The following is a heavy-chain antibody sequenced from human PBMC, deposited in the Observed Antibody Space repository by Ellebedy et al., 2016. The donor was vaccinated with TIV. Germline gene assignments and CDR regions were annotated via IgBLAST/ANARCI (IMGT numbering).Heavy chain of an antibody. J-gene: IGHJ4*02. D-gene: IGHD6-19*01. CDR3: ARGASSGFLVDY. V-gene: IGHV1-8*01. CDR2: MNPNSGNT. CDR1: GYTFTSYD. Sequence: ASVKVSCXASGYTFTSYDINWVRQATGQGLEWMGWMNPNSGNTGYAQKFQGRVTMTRNTSISTAYMELSSLRSEDTAVYYCARGASSGFLVDYWGQGTLVIVSS.